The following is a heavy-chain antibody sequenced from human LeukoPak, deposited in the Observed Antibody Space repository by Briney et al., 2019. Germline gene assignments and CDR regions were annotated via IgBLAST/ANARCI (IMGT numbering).Heavy chain of an antibody. CDR3: ARDPGYCSSTSCSGCGMDV. CDR2: ISSSSSYI. Sequence: GGSLRLSCAASGFTFSSYSMNWVRQAPGKGLEWVSSISSSSSYIYYADSVKGRFTISRDNAKNSLYLQMNSLRAEDTAVYYCARDPGYCSSTSCSGCGMDVCGKGTTVTVSS. CDR1: GFTFSSYS. D-gene: IGHD2-2*01. J-gene: IGHJ6*01. V-gene: IGHV3-21*01.